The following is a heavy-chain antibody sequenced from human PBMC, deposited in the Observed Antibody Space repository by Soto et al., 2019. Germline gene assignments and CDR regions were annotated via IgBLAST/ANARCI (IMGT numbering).Heavy chain of an antibody. J-gene: IGHJ5*02. CDR2: IYHSGST. Sequence: SETLSLTCAVSGGSISSSNWWSWVRQPPGKGLGWIGEIYHSGSTNYNPSLKSRVTISVDKSKNQFSLKLSSVTAADTAVYYCARDLVVVPAAMNWFGPWGQGTQVTVSS. CDR3: ARDLVVVPAAMNWFGP. CDR1: GGSISSSNW. D-gene: IGHD2-2*01. V-gene: IGHV4-4*02.